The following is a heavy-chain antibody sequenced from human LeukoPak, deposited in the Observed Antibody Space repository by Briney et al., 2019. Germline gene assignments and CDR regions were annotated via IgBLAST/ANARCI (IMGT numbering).Heavy chain of an antibody. Sequence: SETLPHTCTVSGGATSSDYSGWIPQPPGKGLEWIGYIYYTGSTNSNPSLKSRVTISVDTSKNQFSLKVSSVTAADTAVYYCARVIGFGELLYGWVDPWGQGTLVTVSS. J-gene: IGHJ5*02. D-gene: IGHD3-10*01. CDR1: GGATSSDY. V-gene: IGHV4-59*01. CDR2: IYYTGST. CDR3: ARVIGFGELLYGWVDP.